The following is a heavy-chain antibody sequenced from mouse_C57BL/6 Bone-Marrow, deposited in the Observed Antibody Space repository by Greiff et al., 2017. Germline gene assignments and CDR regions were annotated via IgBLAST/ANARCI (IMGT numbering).Heavy chain of an antibody. CDR2: ISDGGRYT. J-gene: IGHJ3*01. Sequence: EVKLVEPGGGLVKPGASLKLSCAASGFTFSSYAMSWVRQTPEKRLEWVATISDGGRYTYYPDNVKGRFTISRDNAKNDLYLQMRHLKSKDTDMCDSAREAYWGQGTLVTVSA. V-gene: IGHV5-4*01. CDR1: GFTFSSYA. CDR3: AREAY.